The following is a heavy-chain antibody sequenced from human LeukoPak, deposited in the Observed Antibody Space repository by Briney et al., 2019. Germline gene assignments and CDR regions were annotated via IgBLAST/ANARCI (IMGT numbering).Heavy chain of an antibody. J-gene: IGHJ4*02. CDR1: GFTFSNHA. V-gene: IGHV3-64D*09. CDR2: ISSNGGTT. D-gene: IGHD3-22*01. CDR3: VRDPAAYYYDSTFDY. Sequence: GGSLRLSCSASGFTFSNHAMHWVRQAPGRGLEFVAAISSNGGTTYHADSVEGRFAISRDNSKNTLFLQMTFLRIEDTAVYYCVRDPAAYYYDSTFDYWGQGTLVTVSA.